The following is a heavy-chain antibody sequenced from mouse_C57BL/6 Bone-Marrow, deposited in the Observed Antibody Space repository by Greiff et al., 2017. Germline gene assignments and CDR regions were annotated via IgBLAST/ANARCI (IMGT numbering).Heavy chain of an antibody. D-gene: IGHD2-3*01. J-gene: IGHJ2*01. CDR1: GFTFTDYY. CDR2: IRNKANGYTT. Sequence: EVKLMESGGGLVQPGGSLSLSCAASGFTFTDYYMSWVRQPPGTALEWLGFIRNKANGYTTEYSASVKGRFTISRDNSQSILYLQMNALRAEDSATYYCARGYYYFDYWGQGTTLTVSS. V-gene: IGHV7-3*01. CDR3: ARGYYYFDY.